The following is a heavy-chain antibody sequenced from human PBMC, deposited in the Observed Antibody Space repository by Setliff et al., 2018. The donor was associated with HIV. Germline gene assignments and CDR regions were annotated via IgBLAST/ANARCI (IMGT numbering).Heavy chain of an antibody. V-gene: IGHV1-18*01. CDR3: ASGRGIYGSGALEAYDI. Sequence: ASVKVSCKASGYTFNNYGVMWVRQAPGQGLEWMGWISGYGNRKYAQKFEGRLTVTTDTSTSTACMELRTLRSDDTAVYFCASGRGIYGSGALEAYDIWGQGTMVTV. J-gene: IGHJ3*02. D-gene: IGHD3-10*01. CDR2: ISGYGNR. CDR1: GYTFNNYG.